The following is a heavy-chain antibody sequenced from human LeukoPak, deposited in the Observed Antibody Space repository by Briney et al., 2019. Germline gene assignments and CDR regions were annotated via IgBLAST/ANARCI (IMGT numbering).Heavy chain of an antibody. CDR2: IYPGDSDT. Sequence: GESLKISCKGSGYSFTSYWIGWVRQMPGKGLEWMGIIYPGDSDTRYSPSFQGQVTISADKSISIAYLQWSSLKASDTAMYYCARRNALYGDYGDPPDYWGQGTLVTVSS. V-gene: IGHV5-51*01. CDR3: ARRNALYGDYGDPPDY. D-gene: IGHD4-17*01. CDR1: GYSFTSYW. J-gene: IGHJ4*02.